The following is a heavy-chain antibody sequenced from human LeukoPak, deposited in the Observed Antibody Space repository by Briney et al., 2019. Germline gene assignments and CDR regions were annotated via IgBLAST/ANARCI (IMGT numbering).Heavy chain of an antibody. J-gene: IGHJ3*02. CDR2: IYPGDSDT. D-gene: IGHD3-22*01. V-gene: IGHV5-51*01. Sequence: GESLKISCKGSGYDFSSHWIGWVRQMPGKGLEWMGVIYPGDSDTRYSPSFQGQVTISVDQSISTAHLQWSSLKASDTAMYYCARPVHSSNFYDAFDIWGQGTMVTVSS. CDR3: ARPVHSSNFYDAFDI. CDR1: GYDFSSHW.